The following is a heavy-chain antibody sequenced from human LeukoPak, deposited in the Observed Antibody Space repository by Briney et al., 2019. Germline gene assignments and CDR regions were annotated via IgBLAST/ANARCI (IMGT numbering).Heavy chain of an antibody. CDR3: ARAPHSNYGGYCFDC. V-gene: IGHV1-69*13. J-gene: IGHJ4*02. D-gene: IGHD4-17*01. Sequence: SVKVSCKASGGTFSSYAISWVRQAPGQGLEWMGWIIPIFGTANYAQKFQGRVTITADESTSTAYMELSSLRSEDTAVYYCARAPHSNYGGYCFDCWGQGTLVTVSS. CDR2: IIPIFGTA. CDR1: GGTFSSYA.